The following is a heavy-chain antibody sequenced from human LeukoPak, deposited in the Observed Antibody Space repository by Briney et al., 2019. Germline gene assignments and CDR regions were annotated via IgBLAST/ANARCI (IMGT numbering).Heavy chain of an antibody. CDR3: ARGLPFSSGWYNY. Sequence: ASVKDSCKASGYTFSIYDINWVRQATGQGVEWMGWMNPNSGNTGYAQRFQSRGTMTSNTSISTAYMELSSLRSEDTAVYYCARGLPFSSGWYNYWGQGTLVTVSS. CDR1: GYTFSIYD. CDR2: MNPNSGNT. D-gene: IGHD6-19*01. J-gene: IGHJ4*02. V-gene: IGHV1-8*01.